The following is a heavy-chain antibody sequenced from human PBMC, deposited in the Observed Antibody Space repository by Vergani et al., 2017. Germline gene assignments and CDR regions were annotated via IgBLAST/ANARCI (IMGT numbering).Heavy chain of an antibody. CDR3: ARDQGYSSSSSYYYYGMDV. J-gene: IGHJ6*02. CDR1: GFTFSSYG. V-gene: IGHV3-33*01. CDR2: IWYDGSNK. Sequence: QVQLVESGGGVVQPGRSLRLSCAASGFTFSSYGMHWVRQAPGKGLEWVAVIWYDGSNKYYADSGKGRFTISRDNSKNTLYLQMNSLGAEDTAVYYCARDQGYSSSSSYYYYGMDVWGQGTTVTVS. D-gene: IGHD6-6*01.